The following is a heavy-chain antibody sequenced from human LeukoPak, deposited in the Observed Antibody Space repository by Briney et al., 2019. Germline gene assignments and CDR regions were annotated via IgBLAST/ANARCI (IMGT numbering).Heavy chain of an antibody. V-gene: IGHV3-43*01. D-gene: IGHD5-12*01. CDR2: ITWNGDST. CDR3: AKDKWLRGYYYYYMDV. Sequence: PGGSLRLSCAAAGFTFDDYNMHWVRQVPGKGLEWVSLITWNGDSTYYADSVEGRFTISRDNSKNALYLQMNSLRTEDTALYYCAKDKWLRGYYYYYMDVWGNGTTVTVSS. CDR1: GFTFDDYN. J-gene: IGHJ6*03.